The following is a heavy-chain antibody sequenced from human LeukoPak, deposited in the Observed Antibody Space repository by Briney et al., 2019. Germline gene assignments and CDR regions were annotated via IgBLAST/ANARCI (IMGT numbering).Heavy chain of an antibody. V-gene: IGHV3-48*03. CDR2: ISSTGAI. J-gene: IGHJ4*02. Sequence: GGSLRLSCAASGFTFSSFEMNWVRQAPGKGLEWVSYISSTGAIYYADSVKGRFTSSRDNAKNSLFLQMSSLRDEDTAVYYCARSTSYYFDYWGQGILVTVSS. CDR3: ARSTSYYFDY. CDR1: GFTFSSFE. D-gene: IGHD1-26*01.